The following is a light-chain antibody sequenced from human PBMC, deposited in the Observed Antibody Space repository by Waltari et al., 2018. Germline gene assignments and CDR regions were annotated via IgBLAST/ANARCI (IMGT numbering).Light chain of an antibody. CDR3: SSFSGSSTPYL. V-gene: IGLV2-14*03. CDR2: DVT. CDR1: KSDIGAYDF. J-gene: IGLJ1*01. Sequence: QSALTQPASVSGSPGQSITISCTGTKSDIGAYDFVSWYQQHPDRAPQLVIYDVTDRPSGVSSRFSGSKSGNTASLTISRLQAEDEADYYCSSFSGSSTPYLFGTGTRVTVL.